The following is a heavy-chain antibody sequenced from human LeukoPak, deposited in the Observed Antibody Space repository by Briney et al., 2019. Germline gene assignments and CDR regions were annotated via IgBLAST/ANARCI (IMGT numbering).Heavy chain of an antibody. J-gene: IGHJ4*02. CDR1: GGSISSGGYY. CDR2: IYYSGST. V-gene: IGHV4-31*03. CDR3: ATAESGSGSYGY. Sequence: SETLSLTCTVSGGSISSGGYYWSWIRQHPGKGLEWIGYIYYSGSTYYNPSLKSRVTISVDTSKNQFSLKLSSVTAADTAVYYCATAESGSGSYGYWGQGTLVTVSS. D-gene: IGHD3-10*01.